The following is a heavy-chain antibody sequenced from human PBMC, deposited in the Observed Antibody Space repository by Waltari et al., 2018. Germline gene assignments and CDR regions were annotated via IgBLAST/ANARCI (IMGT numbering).Heavy chain of an antibody. D-gene: IGHD4-17*01. J-gene: IGHJ4*02. CDR1: VGSISSYY. Sequence: QVQLQESGPGLVKPSETLSLTCTVSVGSISSYYWSWIRQPPGKGLEWIGYIYYSGSTNYNPSLKSRVTISVDTSKNQFSLKLSSVTAADTAVYYCARVRGEGEDYGDSLDYWGQGTLVTVSS. CDR3: ARVRGEGEDYGDSLDY. V-gene: IGHV4-59*01. CDR2: IYYSGST.